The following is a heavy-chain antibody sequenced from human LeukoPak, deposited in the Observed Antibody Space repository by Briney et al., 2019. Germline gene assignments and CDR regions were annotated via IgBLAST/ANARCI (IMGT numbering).Heavy chain of an antibody. CDR3: ARDRDSYYYYGMDV. CDR2: MNANSGNT. D-gene: IGHD1-14*01. Sequence: ASVSVSCKASGYTFTSYDINWVGQAPGQGLEGMGWMNANSGNTGYTQKFQGRVTMTRNTSISTAYMELGSLRSEDTAVYYCARDRDSYYYYGMDVWGQGTTVTVSS. CDR1: GYTFTSYD. J-gene: IGHJ6*02. V-gene: IGHV1-8*01.